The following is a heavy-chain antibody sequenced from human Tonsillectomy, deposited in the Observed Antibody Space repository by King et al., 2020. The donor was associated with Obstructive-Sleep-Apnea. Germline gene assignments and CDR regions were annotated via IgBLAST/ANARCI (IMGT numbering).Heavy chain of an antibody. V-gene: IGHV3-21*01. CDR2: ISSSSSYI. D-gene: IGHD6-13*01. J-gene: IGHJ5*02. CDR3: AGDLLGGQQLVGDRKSNNWFDP. CDR1: GFTFSSYS. Sequence: VQLVESGGGLVKPGGSLRLSCAASGFTFSSYSMNWVRQAPGKGLEWVSSISSSSSYIYYADSVKGRFTISRDNAKNSLYLQMNSLRAEDTAVYYCAGDLLGGQQLVGDRKSNNWFDPWGQGTLVTVSS.